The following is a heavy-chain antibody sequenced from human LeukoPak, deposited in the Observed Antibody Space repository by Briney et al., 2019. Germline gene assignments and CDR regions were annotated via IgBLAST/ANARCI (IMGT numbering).Heavy chain of an antibody. D-gene: IGHD3-16*02. CDR3: AKGSDVWGSYRYTAVPFDY. CDR2: IRYDGSNK. J-gene: IGHJ4*02. Sequence: GGSLRLSCAASGFTFSSYGMHWVRQAPGKGLEWVAFIRYDGSNKYYADSVKGRFTISRDNSKNTLYLQMNSLRAEDTAVYSCAKGSDVWGSYRYTAVPFDYWGQGTLVTVSS. V-gene: IGHV3-30*02. CDR1: GFTFSSYG.